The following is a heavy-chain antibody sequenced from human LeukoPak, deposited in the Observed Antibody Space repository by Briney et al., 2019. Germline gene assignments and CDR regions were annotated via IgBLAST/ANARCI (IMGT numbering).Heavy chain of an antibody. J-gene: IGHJ4*02. CDR3: ARDVGGNLDY. Sequence: GGSLRLSCAASGFTFSGSWMAWVRQAAGKGLEWVANINQDARTKHYVDSVKGRFTISRDNAKNSLYLQMNSLRVEDTAVYYCARDVGGNLDYWGQGTLVTVSS. CDR2: INQDARTK. D-gene: IGHD4-23*01. V-gene: IGHV3-7*01. CDR1: GFTFSGSW.